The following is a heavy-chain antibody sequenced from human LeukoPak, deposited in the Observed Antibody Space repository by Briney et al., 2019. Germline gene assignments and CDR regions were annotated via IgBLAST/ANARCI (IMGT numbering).Heavy chain of an antibody. CDR2: ISGSGGST. CDR1: GFTFSSYA. CDR3: ARERGSSSGWYGRTSGDY. V-gene: IGHV3-23*01. Sequence: GGSLRLSCAASGFTFSSYAMSWVRQAPGKGLEWVSAISGSGGSTYYADSVKGRFTISRDNAKNSLYLQMNSLRAEDTAVYYCARERGSSSGWYGRTSGDYWGQGTLVTVSS. D-gene: IGHD6-19*01. J-gene: IGHJ4*02.